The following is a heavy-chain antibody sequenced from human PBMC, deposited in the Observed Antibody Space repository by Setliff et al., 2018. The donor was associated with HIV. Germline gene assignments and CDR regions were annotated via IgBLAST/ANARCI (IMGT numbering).Heavy chain of an antibody. J-gene: IGHJ4*02. V-gene: IGHV4-31*03. CDR3: TRAPGGGKDYSAY. CDR2: IYYSGTA. D-gene: IGHD3-16*01. CDR1: GGSISGGGYY. Sequence: PSETLSLTCTVSGGSISGGGYYWTWIRQYPGRGMEWIGYIYYSGTAYYKPSLKSRVTISVDKTKNEFSLKMTSVTAADTAVYYCTRAPGGGKDYSAYWGRGILVTVSS.